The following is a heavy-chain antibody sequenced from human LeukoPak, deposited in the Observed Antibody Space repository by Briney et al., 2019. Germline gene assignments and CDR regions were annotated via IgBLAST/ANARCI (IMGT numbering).Heavy chain of an antibody. J-gene: IGHJ4*02. D-gene: IGHD3-10*01. CDR1: GFTFSTYA. CDR3: ASERSGSYGY. CDR2: ISYDGSNK. Sequence: GGSLRLSCAASGFTFSTYAMHWVRQAPGKGLEWVAVISYDGSNKYYADSVKGRFTISRDNSKNTLYLQMGSLRAEDMAVYYCASERSGSYGYWGQGTLVTVSS. V-gene: IGHV3-30*04.